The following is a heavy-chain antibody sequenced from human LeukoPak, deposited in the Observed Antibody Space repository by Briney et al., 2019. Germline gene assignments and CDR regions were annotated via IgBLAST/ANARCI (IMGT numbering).Heavy chain of an antibody. CDR3: ARVSTHYYYMDV. D-gene: IGHD2-2*01. Sequence: ASVKVCCKASGYTFTGYYMHWVRQAPGQGLEWMGWINPNSGGTNYAQKFQGRVTMTRDTSISTAYMELSRLRSDDTAVYFCARVSTHYYYMDVWGKGTTVTVSS. V-gene: IGHV1-2*02. J-gene: IGHJ6*03. CDR1: GYTFTGYY. CDR2: INPNSGGT.